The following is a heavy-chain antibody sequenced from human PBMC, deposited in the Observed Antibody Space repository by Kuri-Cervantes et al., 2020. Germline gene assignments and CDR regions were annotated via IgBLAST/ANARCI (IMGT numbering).Heavy chain of an antibody. Sequence: GSLRLSCTVSGGSISSYYWSWIRQPPGKGLEWIGYIYYSGSTNYNPSLKSRVTISVDTSKNQVSLRLTSVTAADTAVYYCARGRRGRSTSVTHYTRYFDLWGRGTLVTVSS. CDR1: GGSISSYY. J-gene: IGHJ2*01. V-gene: IGHV4-59*12. CDR3: ARGRRGRSTSVTHYTRYFDL. CDR2: IYYSGST. D-gene: IGHD4-17*01.